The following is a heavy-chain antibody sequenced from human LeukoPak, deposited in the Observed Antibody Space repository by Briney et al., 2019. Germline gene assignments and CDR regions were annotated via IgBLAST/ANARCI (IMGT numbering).Heavy chain of an antibody. D-gene: IGHD2-2*02. CDR3: AREDGSTSCYTL. CDR2: IYYSGST. V-gene: IGHV4-30-4*08. Sequence: SETLSLTCTVSGGSISSGDYYWSWIRQPPGTGLEWIGYIYYSGSTYYNPSLKSRVTISVDTSKNQFSLKLSSVTAADTAVYYCAREDGSTSCYTLWGQGTLVTVSS. J-gene: IGHJ4*02. CDR1: GGSISSGDYY.